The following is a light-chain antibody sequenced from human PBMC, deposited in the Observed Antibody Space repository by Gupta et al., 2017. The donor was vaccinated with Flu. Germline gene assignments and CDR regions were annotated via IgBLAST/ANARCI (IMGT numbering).Light chain of an antibody. Sequence: QSALTQPASVSGSPGQSVTISCTGTSNDVGNSKFLSWYQQNPGKAPKLIVVATNKRPSAVSNRCAAYKSGATAFTTISGLQAEDEAYYYCCSNESSGTGVFGTGTKVTVL. CDR2: ATN. CDR1: SNDVGNSKF. CDR3: CSNESSGTGV. J-gene: IGLJ1*01. V-gene: IGLV2-23*01.